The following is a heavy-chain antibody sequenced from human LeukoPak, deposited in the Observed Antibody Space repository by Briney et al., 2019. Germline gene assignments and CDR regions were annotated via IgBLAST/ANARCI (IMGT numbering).Heavy chain of an antibody. J-gene: IGHJ6*03. CDR2: ISGSGGST. CDR3: ARDPNWSGSYYYYYYMDV. CDR1: GFTFSSYG. Sequence: GGSLRLSCAASGFTFSSYGMSWVRQAPGKGLEWVSAISGSGGSTYYADSVKGRFTISRDNSKNTLYLQMNSLRAEDTAVYYCARDPNWSGSYYYYYYMDVWGKGTTVTVSS. D-gene: IGHD1-26*01. V-gene: IGHV3-23*01.